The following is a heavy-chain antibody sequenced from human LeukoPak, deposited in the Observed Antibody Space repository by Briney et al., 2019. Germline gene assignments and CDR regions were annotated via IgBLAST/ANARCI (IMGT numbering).Heavy chain of an antibody. V-gene: IGHV1-18*01. CDR1: GYTFTSHG. J-gene: IGHJ4*02. CDR3: ARDAPSVAVAGGPDY. Sequence: GASVKVSCKASGYTFTSHGISWVRQAPGQGLEWMGWISVYNGNIHYAQNLQGRVTMTTDTFTSTAYMELRSLTSDDTAIYYCARDAPSVAVAGGPDYWGQGTLVSVSS. CDR2: ISVYNGNI. D-gene: IGHD6-19*01.